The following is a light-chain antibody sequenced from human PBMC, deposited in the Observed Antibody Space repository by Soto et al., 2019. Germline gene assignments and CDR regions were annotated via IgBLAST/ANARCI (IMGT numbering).Light chain of an antibody. J-gene: IGKJ1*01. V-gene: IGKV1-39*01. CDR3: QQSYSTPRT. CDR2: AAS. CDR1: QSISSY. Sequence: EIEMTQYPSTLSASVGDRVTITCRASQSISSYLNWYQQKPGKAPKLLIYAASSLQSGVPSRFSGSGSGTDFTLTISSLQPEDFATYYCQQSYSTPRTFGQGTKV.